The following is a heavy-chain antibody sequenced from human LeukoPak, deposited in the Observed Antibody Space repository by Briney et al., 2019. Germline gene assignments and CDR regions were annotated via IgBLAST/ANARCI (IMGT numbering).Heavy chain of an antibody. D-gene: IGHD2-15*01. J-gene: IGHJ5*02. Sequence: SETLSLTCAVYGWSFSGYHWSWIRQPPGKGLEWIGEIIHSGSTNYNPSLKSRVTISLDTSKNQFSLKLSSVTAADTAVYYCARNVPVVVAATKSGDWFDPWGQGTLVTVSS. V-gene: IGHV4-34*12. CDR3: ARNVPVVVAATKSGDWFDP. CDR2: IIHSGST. CDR1: GWSFSGYH.